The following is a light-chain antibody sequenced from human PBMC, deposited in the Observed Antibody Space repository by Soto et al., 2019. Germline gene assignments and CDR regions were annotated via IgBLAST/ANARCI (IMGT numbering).Light chain of an antibody. Sequence: QSALTQPAPVSGSPGQSITISCTGTTSDVGGYNFVSWYQHHPGKAPKLMIYNAFDRPSGVSNRFSGSKSGNTASLTISGLQAEDEAHYYCSSYTRGRVVFGGGTKLTVL. J-gene: IGLJ2*01. CDR1: TSDVGGYNF. CDR3: SSYTRGRVV. V-gene: IGLV2-14*03. CDR2: NAF.